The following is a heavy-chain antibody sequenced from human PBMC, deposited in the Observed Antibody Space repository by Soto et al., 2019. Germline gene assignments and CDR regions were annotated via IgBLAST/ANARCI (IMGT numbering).Heavy chain of an antibody. CDR1: GFTFSNYW. D-gene: IGHD1-1*01. CDR3: ASPGGLLEPLTG. CDR2: IKADGSEK. J-gene: IGHJ4*02. Sequence: EMHLVESGGGLVQPGGSLRLSCAASGFTFSNYWMHWVRQAPGKGLEWVANIKADGSEKYYVDSVKGRFTISRDNAKNSLYLQMDSLRYEDTAVYYCASPGGLLEPLTGWGQGTLVTVSS. V-gene: IGHV3-7*05.